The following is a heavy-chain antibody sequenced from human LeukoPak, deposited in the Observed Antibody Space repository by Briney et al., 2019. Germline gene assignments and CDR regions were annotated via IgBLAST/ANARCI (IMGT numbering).Heavy chain of an antibody. CDR2: IYSGGNT. CDR1: GFRFSSYA. J-gene: IGHJ4*02. D-gene: IGHD4-17*01. V-gene: IGHV3-23*05. CDR3: ARRAGEYSHPYDY. Sequence: GGSLRLSCAASGFRFSSYAMSWVRQAPGKGLEWVSFIYSGGNTHYSDSVKGRFTISRDNSKNTLYLQMNSLRADDTAVYYCARRAGEYSHPYDYWGQGTLVTVSS.